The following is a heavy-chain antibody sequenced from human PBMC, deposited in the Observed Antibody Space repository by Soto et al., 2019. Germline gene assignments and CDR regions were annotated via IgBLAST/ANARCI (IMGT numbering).Heavy chain of an antibody. CDR1: GLTVSSNY. Sequence: EVQLVESGGGLIQPGGSLRLSCAASGLTVSSNYMNWVRQAPGTGLEWVSLIYTGGGTYYADSVKGRFTVSRDNSKNTLYLQMNSLRAEDTAVYYCARMGQWRVPGDYYYGMDVWGQGTSVTVSS. V-gene: IGHV3-53*01. J-gene: IGHJ6*02. CDR3: ARMGQWRVPGDYYYGMDV. D-gene: IGHD6-19*01. CDR2: IYTGGGT.